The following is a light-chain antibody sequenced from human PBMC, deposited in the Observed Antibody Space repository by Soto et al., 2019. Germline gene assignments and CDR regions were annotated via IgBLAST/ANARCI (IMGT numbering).Light chain of an antibody. CDR1: SSDVGGYDS. Sequence: QSVLTQPASVSGSPGQSITISCTGTSSDVGGYDSVSWYQQHPGKAPNLVIFDVSNRPSGVSNRFSGSKSGNTASLTISGLQAEDEADYFCTSFTSTSSLYVFGTGTQLTV. CDR3: TSFTSTSSLYV. CDR2: DVS. V-gene: IGLV2-14*01. J-gene: IGLJ1*01.